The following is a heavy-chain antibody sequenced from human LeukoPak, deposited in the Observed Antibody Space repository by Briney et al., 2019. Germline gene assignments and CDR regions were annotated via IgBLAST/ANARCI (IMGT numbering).Heavy chain of an antibody. J-gene: IGHJ3*02. V-gene: IGHV3-66*02. Sequence: TGGSLRLSCAASGFTVSSNYMSWVRQAPGKGLEWVSVIYSGGSTYYADSVKGRFTISRDNSKNTLYLQMNSLRAEDMAVYYCARGLTTVTPLDIWGQGTMVTVSS. CDR3: ARGLTTVTPLDI. CDR2: IYSGGST. CDR1: GFTVSSNY. D-gene: IGHD4-11*01.